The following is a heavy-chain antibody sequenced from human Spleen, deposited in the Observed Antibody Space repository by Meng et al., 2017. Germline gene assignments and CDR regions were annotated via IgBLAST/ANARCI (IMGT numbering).Heavy chain of an antibody. D-gene: IGHD4-17*01. CDR1: GGSIGGRNW. Sequence: MGLSGAGYELLKASGNLSLKGSGSGGSIGGRNWGSWVRRPPGKWLEWIGEIYHSGSTNYNPSLKSRVTISVDKSKNQFSLKLSSVTAADTAVYYCARGGDDYGRHNWFDPWGQGTLVTVSS. CDR3: ARGGDDYGRHNWFDP. CDR2: IYHSGST. V-gene: IGHV4-4*02. J-gene: IGHJ5*02.